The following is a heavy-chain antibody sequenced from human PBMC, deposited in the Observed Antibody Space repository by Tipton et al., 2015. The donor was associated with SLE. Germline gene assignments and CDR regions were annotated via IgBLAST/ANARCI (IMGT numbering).Heavy chain of an antibody. CDR2: IYYSGST. CDR1: GGSISSYY. D-gene: IGHD5-24*01. V-gene: IGHV4-59*01. Sequence: TLSLTCTVSGGSISSYYWSWIRQPPGKGLEWIGYIYYSGSTNYNPSLKSRVTISVDTSKNQFSLKLNSVTAADTAVYYCARVGGPKWLTLQALNFDSWGQGTLVTVSS. CDR3: ARVGGPKWLTLQALNFDS. J-gene: IGHJ4*02.